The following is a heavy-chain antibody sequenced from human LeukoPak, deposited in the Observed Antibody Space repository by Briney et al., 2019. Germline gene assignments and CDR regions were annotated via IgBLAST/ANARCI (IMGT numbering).Heavy chain of an antibody. D-gene: IGHD5-18*01. J-gene: IGHJ4*02. CDR2: ISGSGGST. CDR3: AKYVAMAKYYFDY. Sequence: PGGSLRLSCAASGFTFSSYAMSWVRQAPGKGLEWVSAISGSGGSTYYADSVKGRFTISRDNSKNTLYLQMNSLRAEDTAVYYRAKYVAMAKYYFDYWGQGTLVTVSS. CDR1: GFTFSSYA. V-gene: IGHV3-23*01.